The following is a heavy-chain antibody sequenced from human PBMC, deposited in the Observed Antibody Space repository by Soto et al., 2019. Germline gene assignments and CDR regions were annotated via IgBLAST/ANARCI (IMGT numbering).Heavy chain of an antibody. D-gene: IGHD2-2*01. V-gene: IGHV4-31*03. J-gene: IGHJ4*02. CDR3: ARARYYCSGTSCYYFDY. Sequence: SETLSLTCTVSGGSISSGGYYWSWIRQDPGKGLEWIGYIYYSGSTYYNPSLKSRVTISVDMSKXXXXLXXXSVTAADTAVYYCARARYYCSGTSCYYFDYWGQGTLVTVSS. CDR1: GGSISSGGYY. CDR2: IYYSGST.